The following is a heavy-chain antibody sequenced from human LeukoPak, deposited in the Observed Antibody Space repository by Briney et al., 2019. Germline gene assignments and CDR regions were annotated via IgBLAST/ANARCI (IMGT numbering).Heavy chain of an antibody. Sequence: GGSLRLSCAASGFIVSSNYMTWVRQAPGKGLEWVSVIYKDGRTFYADSVKGRFTISRDNSKNTLYLQMNSLRAEDTAVYYCAKSLTYYHENSDSIWGQGTLVTVSS. CDR1: GFIVSSNY. CDR2: IYKDGRT. CDR3: AKSLTYYHENSDSI. V-gene: IGHV3-53*01. D-gene: IGHD3-22*01. J-gene: IGHJ4*02.